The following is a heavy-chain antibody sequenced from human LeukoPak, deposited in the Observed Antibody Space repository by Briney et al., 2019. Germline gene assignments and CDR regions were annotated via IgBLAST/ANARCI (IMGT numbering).Heavy chain of an antibody. CDR1: GYTFTSYY. V-gene: IGHV1-46*01. J-gene: IGHJ4*02. Sequence: ASVKVSCKASGYTFTSYYMHWVRQAPGQGLEWMGIINPSGGSTSYAQKFQGRVTMTRDTSTSTVYMELSSLRSEDTAVYYCATSIMIRFGGVSFDYWGQGTLVTVSS. CDR3: ATSIMIRFGGVSFDY. D-gene: IGHD3-16*01. CDR2: INPSGGST.